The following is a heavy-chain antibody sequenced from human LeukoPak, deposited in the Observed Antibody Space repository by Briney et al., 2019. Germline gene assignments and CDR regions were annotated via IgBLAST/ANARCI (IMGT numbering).Heavy chain of an antibody. CDR3: ARDLEYYYYGMDV. CDR2: ISYDGSNK. V-gene: IGHV3-30-3*01. CDR1: GFTFSSYA. J-gene: IGHJ6*02. Sequence: GGSLRLSCAASGFTFSSYAMHSVRQAPGKGLEWVAVISYDGSNKYYAHSVKGRFTISRDNSKNTLYLQMNSLRAEDTAVYYCARDLEYYYYGMDVWGQGTTVTVSS.